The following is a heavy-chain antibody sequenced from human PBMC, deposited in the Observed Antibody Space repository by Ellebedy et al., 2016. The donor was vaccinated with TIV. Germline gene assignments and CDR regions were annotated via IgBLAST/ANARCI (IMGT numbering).Heavy chain of an antibody. CDR3: ARGKSTYGDYYFDY. CDR1: GGSISSYY. CDR2: IYYSGST. J-gene: IGHJ4*02. Sequence: SETLSLXXTVSGGSISSYYWSWIRQPPGKGLEWIGYIYYSGSTNYNPSLKSRVTISVDTSKNQFSLKLSSVTAADTAVYYCARGKSTYGDYYFDYWGQGTLVTVSS. V-gene: IGHV4-59*01. D-gene: IGHD4-17*01.